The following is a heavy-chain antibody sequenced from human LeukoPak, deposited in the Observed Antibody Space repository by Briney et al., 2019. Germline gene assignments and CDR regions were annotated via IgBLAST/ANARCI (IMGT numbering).Heavy chain of an antibody. CDR3: ASGAPVAIFGPGYDEYFEY. J-gene: IGHJ4*02. Sequence: ASVTVSCKTSGYTFDNYDINWVRQAAGQGLEWMGWMNPDSGNTGYAHQFQGTVTMDRNTYMTTAYLELTGLTSGDTAISYCASGAPVAIFGPGYDEYFEYWGQGTVVIVSS. CDR2: MNPDSGNT. CDR1: GYTFDNYD. D-gene: IGHD3-3*01. V-gene: IGHV1-8*01.